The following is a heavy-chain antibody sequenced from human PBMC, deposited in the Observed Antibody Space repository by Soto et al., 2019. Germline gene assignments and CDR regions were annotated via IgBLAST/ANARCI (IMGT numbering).Heavy chain of an antibody. V-gene: IGHV3-21*06. CDR1: GFMFSSYR. D-gene: IGHD3-10*01. J-gene: IGHJ4*02. CDR3: ARDLTTYGSPHFDY. Sequence: EEQLVESGGGLVKRGGSLRLSCAASGFMFSSYRMNWVRQAPGKGLEWVSSINSGGTYRYYADSVQGRFTISRNNVRNSLYLEMNSLGVEDTAVYYCARDLTTYGSPHFDYWGQGTLVTVFS. CDR2: INSGGTYR.